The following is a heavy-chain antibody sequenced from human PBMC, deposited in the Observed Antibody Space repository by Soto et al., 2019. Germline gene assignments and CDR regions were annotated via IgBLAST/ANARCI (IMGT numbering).Heavy chain of an antibody. D-gene: IGHD1-26*01. CDR1: GFNFDNFA. J-gene: IGHJ4*02. V-gene: IGHV3-9*01. Sequence: VQLVESGGASVQPGRSLRLSCAASGFNFDNFAMHWVRQAPGKGLEWVSGIGWNTGNIGYGDSVEGRFTISRDNAKKTLYLQMDRPRSEDTALYYCAKARGGYRHRGFESWGQGTLVTVSS. CDR2: IGWNTGNI. CDR3: AKARGGYRHRGFES.